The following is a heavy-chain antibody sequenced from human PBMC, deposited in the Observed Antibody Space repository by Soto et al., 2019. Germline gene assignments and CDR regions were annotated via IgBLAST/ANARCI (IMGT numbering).Heavy chain of an antibody. CDR2: IWYDGSNK. V-gene: IGHV3-33*01. CDR3: ARLITNWNVDYYDMDV. J-gene: IGHJ6*02. Sequence: PGGSLRLSCAASGFTFSSYGMHWVRQAPGKGLEWVAVIWYDGSNKYYADSVKGRFTISRDNSKNTLYLQMNSLRAEDTAVYYRARLITNWNVDYYDMDVWGQGTTVTVSS. CDR1: GFTFSSYG. D-gene: IGHD1-1*01.